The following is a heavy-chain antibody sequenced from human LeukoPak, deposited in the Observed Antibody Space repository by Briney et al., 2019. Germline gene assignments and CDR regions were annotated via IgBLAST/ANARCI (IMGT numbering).Heavy chain of an antibody. CDR3: ARSQLTDFDY. J-gene: IGHJ4*02. CDR2: INHSGST. CDR1: GGSFSGYY. Sequence: SETLSLTCAVYGGSFSGYYWSWIRQPPGKGLEWIGEINHSGSTNYNPSLKSRVTISVDTSKNQFSLKLSSVTAADTAVYYCARSQLTDFDYWGQGTLVTVSS. V-gene: IGHV4-34*01. D-gene: IGHD4/OR15-4a*01.